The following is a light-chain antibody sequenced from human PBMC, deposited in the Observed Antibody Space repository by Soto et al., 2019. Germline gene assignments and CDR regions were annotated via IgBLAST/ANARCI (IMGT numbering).Light chain of an antibody. Sequence: EIVLTQSPATLSLSPGERATLSCRASPSVSSYLAWYQQKPGQAHRLLIYDASNRATGIPARFSGSGSVTVLTLAISSLETEDFAVYYCQQRNSWPLTFGQGTRLETK. CDR2: DAS. J-gene: IGKJ5*01. V-gene: IGKV3-11*01. CDR1: PSVSSY. CDR3: QQRNSWPLT.